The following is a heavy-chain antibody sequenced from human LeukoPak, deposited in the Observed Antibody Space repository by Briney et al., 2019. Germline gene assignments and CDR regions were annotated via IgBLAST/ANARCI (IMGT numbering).Heavy chain of an antibody. Sequence: GSLRLSFSASGFTFWSYAIRRVRQAPGKGLERGSGISGSGGSTYYADSVKGRFTISRDNSNNTLYLQMNSLRAEDTAVYYCAKDRRYYYDSSGWYFDYWGQGTLVTVSS. D-gene: IGHD3-22*01. V-gene: IGHV3-23*01. CDR3: AKDRRYYYDSSGWYFDY. CDR1: GFTFWSYA. CDR2: ISGSGGST. J-gene: IGHJ4*02.